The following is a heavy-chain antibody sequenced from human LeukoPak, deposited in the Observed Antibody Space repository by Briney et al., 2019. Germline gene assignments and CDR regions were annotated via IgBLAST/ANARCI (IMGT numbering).Heavy chain of an antibody. D-gene: IGHD5-12*01. V-gene: IGHV3-30*04. CDR2: ISYDGNNK. Sequence: GGSLRLSCAASGFTFSSYAMHWVRQAPGKGLEGVTVISYDGNNKYYADSVKGRFTISRDNSKNTLYLQMNSLRAEDTAVYYCARGGQRVATIIGNFDYWGQGTLVTVSS. CDR3: ARGGQRVATIIGNFDY. J-gene: IGHJ4*02. CDR1: GFTFSSYA.